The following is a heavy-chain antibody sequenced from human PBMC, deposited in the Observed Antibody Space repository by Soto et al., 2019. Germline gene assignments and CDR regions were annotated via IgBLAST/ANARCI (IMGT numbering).Heavy chain of an antibody. CDR1: GYTFTSYY. CDR2: INPSGGST. CDR3: ARGWITGTTSGYYYGMDV. J-gene: IGHJ6*02. V-gene: IGHV1-46*01. Sequence: GASVKVSCKASGYTFTSYYMHWVRQAPGQGLEWMGIINPSGGSTSYAQKFQGRVTMTRDTSTSTVYMELSSLRSEDTAVYYCARGWITGTTSGYYYGMDVWGQGTTVTVSS. D-gene: IGHD1-7*01.